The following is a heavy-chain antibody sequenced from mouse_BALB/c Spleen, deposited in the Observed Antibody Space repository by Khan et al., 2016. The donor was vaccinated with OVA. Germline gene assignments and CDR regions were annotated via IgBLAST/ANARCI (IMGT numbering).Heavy chain of an antibody. CDR2: ISYSGNT. CDR3: ARVYGGYFDY. V-gene: IGHV3-2*02. D-gene: IGHD1-1*01. CDR1: GYSITSDYA. Sequence: EVELQESGPGLVKPSQSLSLTCTVTGYSITSDYAWNWIRQFPGNKLEWMGFISYSGNTNYHPSLKSRISITRDTSKNQFFLQLNSVTTEDTATYYCARVYGGYFDYWGQGTTLTVSS. J-gene: IGHJ2*01.